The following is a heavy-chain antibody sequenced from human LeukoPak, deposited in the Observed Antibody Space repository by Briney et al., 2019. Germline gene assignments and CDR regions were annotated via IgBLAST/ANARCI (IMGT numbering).Heavy chain of an antibody. Sequence: AETLSLTCAVYGGSFSGYYWSWIRQPPGKGLEWIGEINHSASTNYNPSLKSRVTISVDTSKHQFSLQLSSVTAADTAVYYCARRYSDGDLDYWGQGTLVTVSS. J-gene: IGHJ4*02. CDR1: GGSFSGYY. V-gene: IGHV4-34*01. CDR2: INHSAST. D-gene: IGHD5-24*01. CDR3: ARRYSDGDLDY.